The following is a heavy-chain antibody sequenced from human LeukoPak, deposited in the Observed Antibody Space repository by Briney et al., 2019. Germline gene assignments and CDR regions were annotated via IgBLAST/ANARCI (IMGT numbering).Heavy chain of an antibody. V-gene: IGHV1-69*04. CDR3: ARTPGYGSGSYSYY. Sequence: ASVKVSCKASGGTFSSYAISWVRQAPGQGLEWMGRIIPILGIANYAQKFQGRVTITADKSTSTAHMELSSLRSEDTAVYYCARTPGYGSGSYSYYWGQGTLVTVSS. J-gene: IGHJ4*02. CDR1: GGTFSSYA. CDR2: IIPILGIA. D-gene: IGHD3-10*01.